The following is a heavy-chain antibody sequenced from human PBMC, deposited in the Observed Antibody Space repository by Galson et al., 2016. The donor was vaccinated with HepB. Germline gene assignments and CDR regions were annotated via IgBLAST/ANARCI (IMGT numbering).Heavy chain of an antibody. Sequence: SLRLSCAASGFTLTTYAMHWVRQAPGKGLEWVAVISADGSTTYYGDSVKGRFTISRETSKNTLYLQMNSLTTADTAVYYCAQGRWSYSNTWYESLGHCGQGSLVTVSS. V-gene: IGHV3-30-3*02. CDR3: AQGRWSYSNTWYESLGH. CDR2: ISADGSTT. J-gene: IGHJ4*02. D-gene: IGHD4-23*01. CDR1: GFTLTTYA.